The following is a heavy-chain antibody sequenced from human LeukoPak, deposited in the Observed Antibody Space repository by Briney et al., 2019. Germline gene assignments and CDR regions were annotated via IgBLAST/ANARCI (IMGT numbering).Heavy chain of an antibody. V-gene: IGHV3-74*01. Sequence: GGSLRLSCAASGFTGSNYWMHWVRQAPGKGLVWVSRINSDGLITNYADSVKGCFTVSRDNPKNTLYLQMNSLRVEDTAVYYCVREGGGSFLDSFDIWGQGKLVTVSS. CDR3: VREGGGSFLDSFDI. D-gene: IGHD2-15*01. J-gene: IGHJ3*02. CDR1: GFTGSNYW. CDR2: INSDGLIT.